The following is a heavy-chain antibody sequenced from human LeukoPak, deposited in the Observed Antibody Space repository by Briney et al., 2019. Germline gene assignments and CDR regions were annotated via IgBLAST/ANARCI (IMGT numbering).Heavy chain of an antibody. CDR1: GGSISSYY. CDR2: IYYSGST. J-gene: IGHJ4*02. D-gene: IGHD1-26*01. V-gene: IGHV4-59*01. CDR3: ARETVGATGFDY. Sequence: SETLSLTCTVSGGSISSYYWSWIRQPPGKGLEWIGYIYYSGSTNYNPSLKSRVTISVGTSKNQFSLKLSSVTAADTAVYYCARETVGATGFDYWGQGTLVTVSS.